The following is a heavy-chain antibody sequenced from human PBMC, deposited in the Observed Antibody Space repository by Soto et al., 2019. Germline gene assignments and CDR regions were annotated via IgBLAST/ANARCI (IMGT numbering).Heavy chain of an antibody. CDR1: GFTFSNAW. CDR2: IKSKTDGGTT. Sequence: GGSLRLSCAASGFTFSNAWMNWVRQAPGKGLEWVGRIKSKTDGGTTDYAAPVKGRFTISRDDSKNTWYLQMNSLKTEDTAVYYCTTDGGLMRDSNGGPSRAFDIWGQGTMVTVSS. CDR3: TTDGGLMRDSNGGPSRAFDI. V-gene: IGHV3-15*07. D-gene: IGHD2-21*01. J-gene: IGHJ3*02.